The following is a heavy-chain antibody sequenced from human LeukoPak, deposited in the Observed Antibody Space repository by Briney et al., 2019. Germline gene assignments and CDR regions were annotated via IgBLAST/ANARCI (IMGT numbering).Heavy chain of an antibody. V-gene: IGHV3-21*01. CDR3: ARRTAAGPFDY. CDR1: GFAFRSYV. D-gene: IGHD6-13*01. J-gene: IGHJ4*02. CDR2: ISTSGSDV. Sequence: GGPLRLSCAASGFAFRSYVVNWVRQAPGKGLEWVSSISTSGSDVNYADSVKGRFTVSRDNAKSSLYLEMNSLTAEDTAVYYCARRTAAGPFDYWGQGTLVTVSS.